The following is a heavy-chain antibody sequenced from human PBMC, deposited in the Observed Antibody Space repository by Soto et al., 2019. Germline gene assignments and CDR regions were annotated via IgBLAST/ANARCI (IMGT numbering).Heavy chain of an antibody. J-gene: IGHJ4*02. CDR1: GGSFSCYY. CDR2: INHSGST. D-gene: IGHD5-12*01. CDR3: ARARRGYSGYDFGY. Sequence: SETLSLTCAVYGGSFSCYYWSWIRQPPGKGLEWIGEINHSGSTNYNPSLKSRVTISVDTSKNQFSLKLSSVTAADTAVYYCARARRGYSGYDFGYWGQGTLVTVSS. V-gene: IGHV4-34*01.